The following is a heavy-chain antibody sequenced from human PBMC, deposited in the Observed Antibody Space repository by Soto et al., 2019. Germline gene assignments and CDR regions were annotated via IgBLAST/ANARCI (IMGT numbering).Heavy chain of an antibody. CDR2: ISPGNGNT. V-gene: IGHV1-3*01. CDR1: GYTFSSYA. CDR3: ARDHYSGWYSDY. J-gene: IGHJ4*02. D-gene: IGHD6-19*01. Sequence: ASVKVSCKASGYTFSSYAIHWVRQAPGQRLEWLGWISPGNGNTKYSQNFQGRVTLSRDTSANTAFMELRSLRSEDTAVYYCARDHYSGWYSDYWGQGTLVTGSS.